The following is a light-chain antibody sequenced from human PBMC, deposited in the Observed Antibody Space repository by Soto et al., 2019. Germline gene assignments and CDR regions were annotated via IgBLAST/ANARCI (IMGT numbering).Light chain of an antibody. CDR2: GNS. Sequence: QSVLTQPPSVSGAPGQRVTISCTGSSFDIGAGYDVRWYHQRPGTAPKLLINGNSNRPSGVPDRFSGSKSGNSAYLAINGLQAEDDADYYCQSYDSSLSGSVFGTGTKLTVL. CDR3: QSYDSSLSGSV. CDR1: SFDIGAGYD. J-gene: IGLJ1*01. V-gene: IGLV1-40*01.